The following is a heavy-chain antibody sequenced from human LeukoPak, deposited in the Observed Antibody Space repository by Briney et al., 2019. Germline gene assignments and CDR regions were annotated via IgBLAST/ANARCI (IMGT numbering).Heavy chain of an antibody. CDR1: GCTFSCYA. CDR3: ARGSSSSPADY. Sequence: AVKVSCKASGCTFSCYALSWVRLAPGQGLEWMGGIIPIFGTSNYAQKFRVRVTITTDESTSTAYMDLSSLRSEDTAVYYCARGSSSSPADYWGQGTLVTVSS. CDR2: IIPIFGTS. D-gene: IGHD6-6*01. V-gene: IGHV1-69*05. J-gene: IGHJ4*02.